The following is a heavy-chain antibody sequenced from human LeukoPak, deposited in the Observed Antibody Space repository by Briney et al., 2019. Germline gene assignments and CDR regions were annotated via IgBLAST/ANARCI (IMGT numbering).Heavy chain of an antibody. D-gene: IGHD3-3*01. Sequence: GGSLRLSCAASGFTFSSYSMSWVRQAPGKGLEWVGRIKSKTDGGTTDYAAPVKGRFTISRDDSKNTLYLQMNSLKTEDTAVYYCTADYDFWSGYSPFDYWGQGTLVTVSS. V-gene: IGHV3-15*01. J-gene: IGHJ4*02. CDR2: IKSKTDGGTT. CDR3: TADYDFWSGYSPFDY. CDR1: GFTFSSYS.